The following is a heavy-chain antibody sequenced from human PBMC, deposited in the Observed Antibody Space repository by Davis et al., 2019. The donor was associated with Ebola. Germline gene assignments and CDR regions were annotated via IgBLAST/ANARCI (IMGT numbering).Heavy chain of an antibody. V-gene: IGHV3-30*02. CDR1: GFSFSTYG. CDR2: IRYAGNDR. Sequence: PGGSLRLSCAASGFSFSTYGMHWVRQAPGKGLEWVAWIRYAGNDRYYADSVEGRFTISRDNSRNTLYLQMNSLRAEDTAVYYCATRGTKWGQGTLVTVSS. D-gene: IGHD1/OR15-1a*01. CDR3: ATRGTK. J-gene: IGHJ4*02.